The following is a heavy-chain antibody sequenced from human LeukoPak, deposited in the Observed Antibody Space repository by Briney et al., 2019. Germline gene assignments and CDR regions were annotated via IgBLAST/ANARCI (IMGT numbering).Heavy chain of an antibody. Sequence: SETLSLTCTVSGVSISSYYWSWIRQPAGKGLEWIGRIYTSGSTNYNPSLKSRVAMSVDTSKNQFSLKLSSVTAADTAVYYCARVSSGYYYRDLAFDYWGQGTLVTVSS. J-gene: IGHJ4*02. V-gene: IGHV4-4*07. CDR3: ARVSSGYYYRDLAFDY. CDR1: GVSISSYY. CDR2: IYTSGST. D-gene: IGHD3-22*01.